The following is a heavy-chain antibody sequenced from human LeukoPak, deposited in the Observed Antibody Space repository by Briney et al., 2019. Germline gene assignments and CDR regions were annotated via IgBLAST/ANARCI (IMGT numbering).Heavy chain of an antibody. Sequence: PGGSLRLSCAASGFTFSSYSMNWVRQAPGKGLEWVSSISSSSSYIYYADSVKGRFTISRDNAKNSLYLQMNSLRVEDTAVYYCARVQDSSSWYSTANFDYWGQGTLVTVSS. CDR1: GFTFSSYS. CDR3: ARVQDSSSWYSTANFDY. V-gene: IGHV3-21*01. CDR2: ISSSSSYI. J-gene: IGHJ4*02. D-gene: IGHD6-13*01.